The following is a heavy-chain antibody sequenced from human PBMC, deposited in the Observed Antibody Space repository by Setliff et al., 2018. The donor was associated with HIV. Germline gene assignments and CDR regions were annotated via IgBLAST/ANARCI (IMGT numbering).Heavy chain of an antibody. CDR3: ARRIAADGDAFDI. CDR1: GGSISSSSYY. CDR2: IYYSGST. D-gene: IGHD6-13*01. J-gene: IGHJ3*02. V-gene: IGHV4-39*01. Sequence: SETLSLTCTVSGGSISSSSYYWGWIRQPPGKGLEWIGSIYYSGSTYYNPSLKSRVTISVDTSKNQFSLKLSSVTAADTAVYYCARRIAADGDAFDIWGQGTMVTVSS.